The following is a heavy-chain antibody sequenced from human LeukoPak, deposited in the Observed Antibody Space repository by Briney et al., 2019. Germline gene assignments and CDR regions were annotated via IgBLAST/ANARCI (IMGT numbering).Heavy chain of an antibody. V-gene: IGHV1-8*01. CDR1: GYTFTSYD. Sequence: GASVKVSCKASGYTFTSYDINWVRQATGQGLEWMGWMNPNSGNTGYAQKFQGRVTMTRNTSISTAYMELSSLRSEDTAVYYCARGIWFGDSYYYYYGMDVWGQGTTVTVSS. CDR3: ARGIWFGDSYYYYYGMDV. D-gene: IGHD3-10*01. J-gene: IGHJ6*02. CDR2: MNPNSGNT.